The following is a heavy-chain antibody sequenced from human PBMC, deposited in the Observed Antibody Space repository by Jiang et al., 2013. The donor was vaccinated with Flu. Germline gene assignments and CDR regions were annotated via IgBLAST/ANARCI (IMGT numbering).Heavy chain of an antibody. CDR1: GYTFSAYY. J-gene: IGHJ3*02. D-gene: IGHD1-1*01. V-gene: IGHV1-2*04. Sequence: VQLVESGAEVKKPGASVKVSCKASGYTFSAYYIHWVRQAPGQGLEWMGWINPDSGGTSYAQKFQDWVTLTRDTSINTAYMDLTRLRSDDTATYYCARVRTGTGAFDIWGQGTMVTVSS. CDR3: ARVRTGTGAFDI. CDR2: INPDSGGT.